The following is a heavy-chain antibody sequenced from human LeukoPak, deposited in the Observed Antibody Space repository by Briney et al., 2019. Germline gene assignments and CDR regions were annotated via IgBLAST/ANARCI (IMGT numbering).Heavy chain of an antibody. CDR3: ARSYSSSWYYYYGMDV. D-gene: IGHD6-13*01. V-gene: IGHV3-11*04. J-gene: IGHJ6*02. CDR1: GFTFSDYY. Sequence: PGGSLRLSCAASGFTFSDYYMSWIRQAPGKGLEWVSYISSSGSTIYYADSVKGRFTISRDNAKNSLYLQMNSLRAEDTAVYYCARSYSSSWYYYYGMDVWGQGTTVTVSS. CDR2: ISSSGSTI.